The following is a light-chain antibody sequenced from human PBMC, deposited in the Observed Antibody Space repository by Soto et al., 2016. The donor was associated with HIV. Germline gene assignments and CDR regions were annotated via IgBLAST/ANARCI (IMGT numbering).Light chain of an antibody. CDR1: NIGSKN. J-gene: IGLJ3*02. CDR2: DDS. Sequence: SYVLTQPPSVSVAPGKTARIPCGGNNIGSKNVHWYQQKPGQAPVLVVDDDSDRPSGIPERFSGSNSGNTATLTISRVEAGDEADYYGQVWDSSSDHWVFGGGTKLTVL. CDR3: QVWDSSSDHWV. V-gene: IGLV3-21*03.